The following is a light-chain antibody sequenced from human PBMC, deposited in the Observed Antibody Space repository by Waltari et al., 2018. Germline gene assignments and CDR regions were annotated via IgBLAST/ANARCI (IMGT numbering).Light chain of an antibody. CDR2: EVS. J-gene: IGLJ1*01. V-gene: IGLV2-14*01. CDR3: SSYTRSTTFV. CDR1: SRDVGAYNY. Sequence: LTQPASVSGSPGQSITIPCTGTSRDVGAYNYVSWSQQHPGQAPKLLIYEVSNRPSGVSNRFSGSKSGNTASLTISGLQAEDEADYYCSSYTRSTTFVFGTGTKVTVL.